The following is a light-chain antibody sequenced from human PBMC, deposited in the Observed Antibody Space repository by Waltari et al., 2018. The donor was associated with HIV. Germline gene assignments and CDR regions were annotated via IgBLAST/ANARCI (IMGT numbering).Light chain of an antibody. CDR3: QQRGNWPWT. CDR2: DAS. Sequence: EIVLTQSPATPSLSPGERATLSCRASQSFSSYLAWYQQKPGQVPRLLIYDASNMATGIPARFSGSVSGTDFTLTISSLEPEDFALYYCQQRGNWPWTFGQGTKVEIK. V-gene: IGKV3-11*01. J-gene: IGKJ1*01. CDR1: QSFSSY.